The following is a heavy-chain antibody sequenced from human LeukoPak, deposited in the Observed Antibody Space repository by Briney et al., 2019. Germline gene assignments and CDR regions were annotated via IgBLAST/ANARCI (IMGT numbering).Heavy chain of an antibody. J-gene: IGHJ6*03. CDR3: ARERYYGDYRYYYYYYMDV. CDR1: GGSISSYY. D-gene: IGHD4-17*01. V-gene: IGHV4-59*01. Sequence: SETLSLTCTVSGGSISSYYWSWIRQPPGTGLEWIGYISYTGSTNYNPSLKSRVTISVDTSKNQFSLKLSSVTAADTAVYYCARERYYGDYRYYYYYYMDVSGKGTTVTVSS. CDR2: ISYTGST.